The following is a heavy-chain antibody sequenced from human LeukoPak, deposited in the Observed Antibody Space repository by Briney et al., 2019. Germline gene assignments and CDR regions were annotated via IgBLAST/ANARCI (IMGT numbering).Heavy chain of an antibody. Sequence: GESLKISCKGSGYRFNAYWIAWVRQMPGEGLEWMGIIYPDDSDTRYSPSFQGQVTISADKSVRTAYLQWSSLKASDTAMYYCARPNITSYYDSRGYDAFDVWGQGTMVTVSS. D-gene: IGHD3-22*01. V-gene: IGHV5-51*01. CDR3: ARPNITSYYDSRGYDAFDV. CDR1: GYRFNAYW. CDR2: IYPDDSDT. J-gene: IGHJ3*01.